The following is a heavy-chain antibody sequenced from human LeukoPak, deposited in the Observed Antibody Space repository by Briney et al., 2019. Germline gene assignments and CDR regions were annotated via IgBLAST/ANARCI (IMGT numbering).Heavy chain of an antibody. Sequence: GGSLRLSCAASGFTISSYAMSWVRQARGKGLEWVSAISGSGGSTYYADSVKGRFTISRDNSKNTLYLQMNSLRAEDTAVYYCAKEAMPVVVVAATVDYWGQGTLVTVSS. CDR2: ISGSGGST. CDR1: GFTISSYA. J-gene: IGHJ4*02. V-gene: IGHV3-23*01. D-gene: IGHD2-15*01. CDR3: AKEAMPVVVVAATVDY.